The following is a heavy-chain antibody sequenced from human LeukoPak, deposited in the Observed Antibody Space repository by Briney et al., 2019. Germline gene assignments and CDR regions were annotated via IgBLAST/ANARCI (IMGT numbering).Heavy chain of an antibody. V-gene: IGHV3-23*01. Sequence: TGGSLRLSCAASGFTFSSYAMSWVRQAPGKGLEWVSAVSGSGGSTYYADSVKGRFTISRDNSKNTLYLQMNSLRAEDTAVYYCAKDTHNMIVVVITSHYFDYWGQGTLVTVSS. D-gene: IGHD3-22*01. CDR2: VSGSGGST. CDR3: AKDTHNMIVVVITSHYFDY. CDR1: GFTFSSYA. J-gene: IGHJ4*02.